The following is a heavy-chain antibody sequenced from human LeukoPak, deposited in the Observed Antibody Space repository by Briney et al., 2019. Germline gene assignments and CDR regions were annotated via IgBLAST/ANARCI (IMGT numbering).Heavy chain of an antibody. Sequence: ASVKVSCKASGYTFTSYGISWVRQAPGQGLEWMGWISAYNGNTNYAQKLQGRVTMTTDTSTSTAYMELRSLRSDDTAVYYCARTLAVAGTPYFDYWGQGALVTVSS. CDR1: GYTFTSYG. D-gene: IGHD6-19*01. CDR2: ISAYNGNT. J-gene: IGHJ4*02. V-gene: IGHV1-18*01. CDR3: ARTLAVAGTPYFDY.